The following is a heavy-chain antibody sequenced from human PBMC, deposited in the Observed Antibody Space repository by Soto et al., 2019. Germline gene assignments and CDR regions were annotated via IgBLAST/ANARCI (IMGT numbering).Heavy chain of an antibody. CDR2: IWYDGTNE. Sequence: GGSLRLSCAASGFIFSTYVMHWVRQAPGKGLEWVAVIWYDGTNERYADSVNGRFTISRDNSKNTLYLQMNDLRAEDTAVYYCAREVPAAGHNDYWGQGT. CDR3: AREVPAAGHNDY. J-gene: IGHJ4*02. D-gene: IGHD6-13*01. CDR1: GFIFSTYV. V-gene: IGHV3-33*01.